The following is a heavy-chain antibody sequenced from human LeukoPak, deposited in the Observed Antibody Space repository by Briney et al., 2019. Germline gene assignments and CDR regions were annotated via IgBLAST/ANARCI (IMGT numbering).Heavy chain of an antibody. CDR3: ARSGLRTYCTNGVCYFFGFDP. CDR1: GYTFTSYA. Sequence: ASVKVSCKASGYTFTSYAMNWVRQAPGQGLEWMGWINTNTGNPTYAQGFTGRFVFSLDTSVSTAYLQISSLKAEDTAVYYCARSGLRTYCTNGVCYFFGFDPWGQGTLVTVSS. J-gene: IGHJ5*02. CDR2: INTNTGNP. V-gene: IGHV7-4-1*02. D-gene: IGHD2-8*01.